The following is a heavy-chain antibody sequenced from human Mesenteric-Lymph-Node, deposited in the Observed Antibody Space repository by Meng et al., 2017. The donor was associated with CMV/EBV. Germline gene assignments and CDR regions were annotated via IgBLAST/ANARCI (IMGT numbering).Heavy chain of an antibody. Sequence: VSGGSISSAYWWRWVRQPPGKGLEWIAEIYRSGSTNYSPSLNSRVTISVDKSKNQFSLRLSSVTAADTAVYYCARVGDESVDYGTDYWGQGTLVTVSS. CDR1: GGSISSAYW. D-gene: IGHD3-3*01. CDR3: ARVGDESVDYGTDY. V-gene: IGHV4-4*02. J-gene: IGHJ4*02. CDR2: IYRSGST.